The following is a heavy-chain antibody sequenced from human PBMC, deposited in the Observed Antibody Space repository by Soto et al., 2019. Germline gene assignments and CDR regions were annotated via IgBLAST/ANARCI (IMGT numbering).Heavy chain of an antibody. CDR2: INHSGST. V-gene: IGHV4-34*01. D-gene: IGHD2-2*01. CDR3: ARGGRLIVVVPAARGAWFDP. J-gene: IGHJ5*02. CDR1: GGSFSGYY. Sequence: SETLSLTCAVYGGSFSGYYWSWIRQPPGKGLEWIGEINHSGSTNYNPSLKSRVTISVDTSKNQFSLKLSSVTAADTAVYYCARGGRLIVVVPAARGAWFDPWGQGTLVT.